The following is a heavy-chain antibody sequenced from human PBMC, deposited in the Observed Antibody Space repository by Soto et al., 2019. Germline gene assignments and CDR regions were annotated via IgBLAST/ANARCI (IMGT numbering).Heavy chain of an antibody. CDR2: IIPSFGTA. V-gene: IGHV1-69*01. D-gene: IGHD3-16*02. J-gene: IGHJ6*02. CDR3: ARDPGDYDYVWGSYRHPTPSGMDV. Sequence: QVQLVQSGAEVKKPGSSVKVSCKASGGTFSSYAISWVRQAPGQGLEWMGGIIPSFGTANYAQKFQGRVTITADESTRTGYMELSSIRSEDTVVYYCARDPGDYDYVWGSYRHPTPSGMDVWGQGTTVTVSS. CDR1: GGTFSSYA.